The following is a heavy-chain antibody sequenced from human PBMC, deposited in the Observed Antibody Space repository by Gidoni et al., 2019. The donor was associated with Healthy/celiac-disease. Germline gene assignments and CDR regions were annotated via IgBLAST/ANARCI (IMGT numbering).Heavy chain of an antibody. Sequence: EVQLVESGGGLVKTGGSLRLSCAAAGFTFSNAWLRGVRQAPGKGLEWFGRIKSKTDGGTTDYAAPVKGRFTISRDDSKNTLYLQMNSLKTEDTAVYYCTTVGHSYGLGWGQGTLVTVSS. J-gene: IGHJ4*02. V-gene: IGHV3-15*01. CDR3: TTVGHSYGLG. CDR2: IKSKTDGGTT. CDR1: GFTFSNAW. D-gene: IGHD5-18*01.